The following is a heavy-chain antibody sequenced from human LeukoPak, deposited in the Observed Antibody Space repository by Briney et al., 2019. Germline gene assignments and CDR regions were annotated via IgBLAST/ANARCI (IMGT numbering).Heavy chain of an antibody. D-gene: IGHD5-18*01. V-gene: IGHV3-30-3*01. CDR2: ISYDGSNK. CDR1: VCTFSSYS. CDR3: ARDGYSYGYGGYYFDY. J-gene: IGHJ4*02. Sequence: GGFLRLSCAASVCTFSSYSMHWVREAPGKGLEWMAVISYDGSNKYYADSVKGRFTISRDNSKNTLYLQMNSLRAEDTAVYYCARDGYSYGYGGYYFDYWGQGTLVTVSS.